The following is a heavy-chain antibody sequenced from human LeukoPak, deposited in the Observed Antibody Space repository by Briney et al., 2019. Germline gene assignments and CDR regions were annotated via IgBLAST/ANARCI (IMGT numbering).Heavy chain of an antibody. Sequence: SETLSLTCTVSGGSISSYYWGWIRQSPAKGLEWIGSIYHSGSTYYNPSLKNRITISVDTSTNQFSLKLSSVTASDTAMYYCARDVHIYGNAFGVWGQGTMVTVSS. CDR2: IYHSGST. J-gene: IGHJ3*01. CDR3: ARDVHIYGNAFGV. V-gene: IGHV4-38-2*02. CDR1: GGSISSYY. D-gene: IGHD1-1*01.